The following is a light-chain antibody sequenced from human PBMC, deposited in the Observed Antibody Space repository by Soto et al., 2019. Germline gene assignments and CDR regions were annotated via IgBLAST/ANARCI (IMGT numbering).Light chain of an antibody. J-gene: IGKJ1*01. CDR2: RAS. V-gene: IGKV3D-11*01. CDR3: QQRRSWQVT. CDR1: QGVNSN. Sequence: TQAPASPSVARGDRATPSCRASQGVNSNLAWYQQKPGQSPRLLIYRASTRATGIPARFSGSGSGTNFTLTISSLEPEDFAVYYCQQRRSWQVTFGQGTKVDI.